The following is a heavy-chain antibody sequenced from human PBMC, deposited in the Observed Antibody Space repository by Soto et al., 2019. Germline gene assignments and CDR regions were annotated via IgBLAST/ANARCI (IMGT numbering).Heavy chain of an antibody. J-gene: IGHJ4*02. CDR3: ARDSNRENYLEH. CDR1: GLSFSNYG. CDR2: TSFNGNNK. Sequence: QVQLVESGGGVVQPGRSLRLSCAASGLSFSNYGMHWVRQAPGKGLEWVAVTSFNGNNKWYTDSVKGRFTISRDNSKNTLYLQMDSLRDEDTAVYYCARDSNRENYLEHWGPGTTVTVSS. V-gene: IGHV3-30*03.